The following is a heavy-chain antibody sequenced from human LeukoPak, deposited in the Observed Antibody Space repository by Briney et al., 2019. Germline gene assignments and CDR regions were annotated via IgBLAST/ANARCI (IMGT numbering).Heavy chain of an antibody. CDR1: GFTFSSYG. CDR3: ARSYCSGGSCYSGYYYGMDV. Sequence: PGRSLRLSCAASGFTFSSYGMHWVRQAPGKGLEWVALIWYDGNNKYYADSVKGRFTISRDNSKNMLYLQMNSLRAEDTAMFYCARSYCSGGSCYSGYYYGMDVWGKGTTVTGSS. D-gene: IGHD2-15*01. J-gene: IGHJ6*04. V-gene: IGHV3-33*01. CDR2: IWYDGNNK.